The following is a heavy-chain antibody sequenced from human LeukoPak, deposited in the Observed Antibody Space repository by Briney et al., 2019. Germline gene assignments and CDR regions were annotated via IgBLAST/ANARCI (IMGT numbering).Heavy chain of an antibody. CDR1: GFTFSSYG. Sequence: GGSLRLSCAASGFTFSSYGMHWVRQAPGKGLEWVAFIRYDGSNKYYADSVKGRFAISRDNSKNTLYLQMNSLRAEDTAVYYCAMDNSQYYYYYGMDVWGQGTTVTVSS. D-gene: IGHD4-23*01. CDR3: AMDNSQYYYYYGMDV. V-gene: IGHV3-30*02. J-gene: IGHJ6*02. CDR2: IRYDGSNK.